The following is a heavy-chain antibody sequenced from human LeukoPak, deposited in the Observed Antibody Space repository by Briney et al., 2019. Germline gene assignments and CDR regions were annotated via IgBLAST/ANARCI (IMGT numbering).Heavy chain of an antibody. Sequence: GESLKISCKGSGYSFTSYWIGWVRQMPGKGLEWMGIIYPGDSDTRYSPSFQGQVTISADKSISTAYLQWSSLKASDTAMYYCARVGSSSWHYYYYMDVWGKGTTVTVSS. J-gene: IGHJ6*03. D-gene: IGHD6-13*01. CDR2: IYPGDSDT. V-gene: IGHV5-51*01. CDR1: GYSFTSYW. CDR3: ARVGSSSWHYYYYMDV.